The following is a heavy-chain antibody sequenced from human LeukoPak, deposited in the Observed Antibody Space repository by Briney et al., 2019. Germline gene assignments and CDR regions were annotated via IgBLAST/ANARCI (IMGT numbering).Heavy chain of an antibody. D-gene: IGHD4-23*01. V-gene: IGHV4-34*11. Sequence: SETLSLTCAVYGGSFSGYYWSWIRQPPGKGLEWIGSIYYTGSTSTNPFFKSRVTVTVDTSKNQFSLNLTSVTAADTAVYYCARERYYYGGKTWFDPWGQGTLVTVSS. CDR3: ARERYYYGGKTWFDP. CDR1: GGSFSGYY. J-gene: IGHJ5*02. CDR2: IYYTGST.